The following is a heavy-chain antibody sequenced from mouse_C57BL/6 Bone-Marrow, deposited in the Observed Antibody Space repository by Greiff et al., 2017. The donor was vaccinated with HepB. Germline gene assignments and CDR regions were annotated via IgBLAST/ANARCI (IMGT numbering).Heavy chain of an antibody. CDR1: GFTFTDYY. CDR3: ARYGRLLYPYYAMDY. V-gene: IGHV7-3*01. J-gene: IGHJ4*01. D-gene: IGHD2-12*01. CDR2: IRNKANGYTT. Sequence: EVQLVESGGGLVQPGGSLSLSCAASGFTFTDYYMSWVRQPPGKALEWLGFIRNKANGYTTEYSASVKGRFTISRDNSHSILYLQMNALRAEDSATYYGARYGRLLYPYYAMDYWGQGTSVTVSS.